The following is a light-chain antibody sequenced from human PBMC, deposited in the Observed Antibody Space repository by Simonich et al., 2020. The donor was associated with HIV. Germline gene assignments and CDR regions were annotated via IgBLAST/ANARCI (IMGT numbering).Light chain of an antibody. CDR3: SSYTSSTTLVV. V-gene: IGLV2-14*03. J-gene: IGLJ3*02. CDR1: SSDVGGYNY. Sequence: QSALTQPVSVSGSPGQSITISCTGSSSDVGGYNYVSWYQQPPGKAPKLMIYDVSNRPSGVSNRFSGSKSGNTASLTISGLQAEDEADYYCSSYTSSTTLVVFGGGTKVTVI. CDR2: DVS.